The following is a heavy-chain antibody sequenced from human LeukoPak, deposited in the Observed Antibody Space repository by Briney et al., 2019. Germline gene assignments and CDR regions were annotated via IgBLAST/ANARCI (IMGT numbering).Heavy chain of an antibody. D-gene: IGHD4-17*01. CDR3: ARDGDPHGTWYMDV. V-gene: IGHV3-74*01. J-gene: IGHJ6*03. Sequence: GGSLRLSCAASGFTFSSYWMHWVRQAPGKGLVWVSRINSDGSSTIYADPVKGRFTISRDNAKNTLYLQMNSLRAEDTAVYYCARDGDPHGTWYMDVWGKGTTVTVSS. CDR1: GFTFSSYW. CDR2: INSDGSST.